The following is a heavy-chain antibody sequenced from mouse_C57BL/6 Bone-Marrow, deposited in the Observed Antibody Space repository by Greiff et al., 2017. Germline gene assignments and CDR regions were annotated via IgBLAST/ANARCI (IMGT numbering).Heavy chain of an antibody. CDR3: ASDLGRGFAY. D-gene: IGHD4-1*01. Sequence: VKLMESGPGLVAPSQSLSITCTVSGFSLTSYGVDWVRQSPGKGLEWLGVIWGVGSTNYNSALKFRLSISKDNSKSQVFLKMNSLQTDDTAMYYCASDLGRGFAYWGQGTLVTVSA. J-gene: IGHJ3*01. V-gene: IGHV2-6*01. CDR2: IWGVGST. CDR1: GFSLTSYG.